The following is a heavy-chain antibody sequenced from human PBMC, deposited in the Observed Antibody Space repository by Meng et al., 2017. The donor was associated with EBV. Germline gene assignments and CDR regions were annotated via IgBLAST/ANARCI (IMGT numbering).Heavy chain of an antibody. V-gene: IGHV4-4*02. CDR1: GGSISSSNW. CDR3: ARRSLDYYDSSGFDY. Sequence: QVRLKGSGPGLVKPSGTLSLTCAVSGGSISSSNWWSWVRQPPGKGLEWIGEIYHSGSTNYNPSLKSRVTISVDKSKNQFSLKLSSVTAADTAVYYCARRSLDYYDSSGFDYRGQGTLVTVSS. D-gene: IGHD3-22*01. CDR2: IYHSGST. J-gene: IGHJ4*02.